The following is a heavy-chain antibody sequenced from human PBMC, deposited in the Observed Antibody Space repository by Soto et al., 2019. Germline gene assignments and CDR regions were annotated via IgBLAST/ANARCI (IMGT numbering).Heavy chain of an antibody. J-gene: IGHJ4*02. CDR1: GFTLSSYS. D-gene: IGHD6-19*01. CDR2: ISGSGGSI. CDR3: ARETGLRSSGWSYYFDL. Sequence: EVQLVESGGGMVQPGGSLRVSCAASGFTLSSYSLPWVRQAPGKGLERVSYISGSGGSIYYADSVKGRFTISRDNAKNSMSVQMNSLRDEDTAVYFCARETGLRSSGWSYYFDLWGPGTRVTVSS. V-gene: IGHV3-48*02.